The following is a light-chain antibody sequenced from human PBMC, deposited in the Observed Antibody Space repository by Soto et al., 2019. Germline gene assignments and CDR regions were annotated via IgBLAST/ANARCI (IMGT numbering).Light chain of an antibody. CDR1: QSITIW. CDR3: KQFHSLPIT. V-gene: IGKV1-5*01. CDR2: DAS. Sequence: DIQMTQSPSTLSASAGDRVTITCRASQSITIWLAWYQQKPGKAPKLMIYDASTLESGVPSRFSGSGSGTEVTLTISSLQPYDFATYYCKQFHSLPITFGHGTRLEIK. J-gene: IGKJ5*01.